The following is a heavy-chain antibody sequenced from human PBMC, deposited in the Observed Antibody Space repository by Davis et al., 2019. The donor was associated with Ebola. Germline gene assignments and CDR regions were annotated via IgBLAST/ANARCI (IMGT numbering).Heavy chain of an antibody. CDR2: INPNSGGT. CDR3: ARERCSSTSCSGGGMDV. V-gene: IGHV1-2*04. CDR1: GYTFTGYY. D-gene: IGHD2-2*01. J-gene: IGHJ6*02. Sequence: ASVKVSCKASGYTFTGYYMHWARQAPGQGLEWMGWINPNSGGTNYAQKFQGWVTMTRDTSISTAYMELSRLRSDDTAVYYCARERCSSTSCSGGGMDVWGQGTTVTVSS.